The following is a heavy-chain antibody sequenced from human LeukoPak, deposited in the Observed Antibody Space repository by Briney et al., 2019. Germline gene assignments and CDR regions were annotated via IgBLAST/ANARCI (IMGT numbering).Heavy chain of an antibody. CDR2: ISTSGDNT. V-gene: IGHV3-23*01. Sequence: PGRSLRLSCAASGFTFDDYTMHWVRQVPGKGLEWVSGISTSGDNTYYTDSVKGRFTISRDNSKNTLYLQMNSLGAEDTAVYYCAKDPNPNPRGIFEYWGQGTLVTVSS. J-gene: IGHJ4*02. CDR1: GFTFDDYT. CDR3: AKDPNPNPRGIFEY. D-gene: IGHD6-13*01.